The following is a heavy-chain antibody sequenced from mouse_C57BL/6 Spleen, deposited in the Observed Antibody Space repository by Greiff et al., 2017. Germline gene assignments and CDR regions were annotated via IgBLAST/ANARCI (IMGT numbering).Heavy chain of an antibody. Sequence: QVQLQQSGAELVKPGASVKMSCKASGYTFTSYWITWVKQRPGQGLEWIGDIYPGSGSTNYNEKFKSKATLTVDTSSSTAYMQLSSLTSEDSAVXYCARRDYYGSSYVGWFAYWGQGTLVTVSA. J-gene: IGHJ3*01. CDR1: GYTFTSYW. D-gene: IGHD1-1*01. V-gene: IGHV1-55*01. CDR2: IYPGSGST. CDR3: ARRDYYGSSYVGWFAY.